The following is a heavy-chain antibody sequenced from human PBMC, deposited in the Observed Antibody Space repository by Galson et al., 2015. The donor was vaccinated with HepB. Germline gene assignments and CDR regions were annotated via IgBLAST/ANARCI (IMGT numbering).Heavy chain of an antibody. CDR3: AKGDRRGYYYNYMDV. Sequence: SLRLSCAASGFTFDDYAMDWVRQAPGKGLEWVSRISWNSGSVAYADSVKGRFTISRDNAKNSLYLQMNSLRAEDTALYYCAKGDRRGYYYNYMDVWGKGTTVIVSS. V-gene: IGHV3-9*01. CDR2: ISWNSGSV. CDR1: GFTFDDYA. J-gene: IGHJ6*03.